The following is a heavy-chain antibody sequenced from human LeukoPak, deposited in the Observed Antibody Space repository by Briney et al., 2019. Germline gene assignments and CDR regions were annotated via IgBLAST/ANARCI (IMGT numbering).Heavy chain of an antibody. CDR3: ARGRGSPYYVEAFDV. CDR1: GASFTSHC. J-gene: IGHJ3*01. V-gene: IGHV4-59*11. CDR2: LYYSGST. D-gene: IGHD3-22*01. Sequence: PSETPSLTCSLSGASFTSHCWGWSRQPPGKGPEWIGHLYYSGSTTYNPSLESRVTMSVDTSRKQISLKLNSVAAADTAVYYCARGRGSPYYVEAFDVWGEGWVPTVSS.